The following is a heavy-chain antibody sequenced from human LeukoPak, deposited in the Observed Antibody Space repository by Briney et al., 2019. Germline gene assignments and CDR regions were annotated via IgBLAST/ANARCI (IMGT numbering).Heavy chain of an antibody. CDR3: ARSDCGSTSCYTMSN. J-gene: IGHJ4*02. V-gene: IGHV3-30*02. CDR2: IRYDGSNK. CDR1: GFTFSSYG. D-gene: IGHD2-2*02. Sequence: GGSLRLSCAASGFTFSSYGMHWVRQAPGKGLEWVAFIRYDGSNKYYADSVKGRFTISRDNSKNTLFLQMGSLRAEDMAVYYCARSDCGSTSCYTMSNWGQGTLVTVSS.